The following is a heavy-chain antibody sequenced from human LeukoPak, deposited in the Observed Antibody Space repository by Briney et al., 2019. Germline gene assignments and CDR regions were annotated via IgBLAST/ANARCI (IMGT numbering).Heavy chain of an antibody. D-gene: IGHD2-2*01. CDR1: GGTFSSYA. V-gene: IGHV1-69*05. J-gene: IGHJ4*02. CDR3: AREWSSTRLFDY. Sequence: ASVKVSCKASGGTFSSYAISWVRQAPGQGLEWMGGIIPIFGTANYAQKFQGRVTITTDESTSTAYMELSSLRSEDTAVYYCAREWSSTRLFDYWGQGTLVTVSS. CDR2: IIPIFGTA.